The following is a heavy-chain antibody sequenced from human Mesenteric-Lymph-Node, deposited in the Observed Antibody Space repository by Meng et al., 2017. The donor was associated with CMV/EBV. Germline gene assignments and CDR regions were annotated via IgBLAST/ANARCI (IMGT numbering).Heavy chain of an antibody. J-gene: IGHJ4*02. CDR2: ISSNGGST. V-gene: IGHV3-64*02. CDR1: GFTFSSSP. D-gene: IGHD3-16*01. Sequence: GESLKISCAVSGFTFSSSPMHWVRQAPGKGLEDVSVISSNGGSTYYADSVKGRFTISRDNSKNTLYLQMDSLRVEDMAVYYCARDWGYWGQGTLVTVSS. CDR3: ARDWGY.